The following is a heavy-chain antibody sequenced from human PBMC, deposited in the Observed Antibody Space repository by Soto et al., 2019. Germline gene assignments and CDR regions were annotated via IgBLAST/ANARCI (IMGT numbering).Heavy chain of an antibody. Sequence: GGPRLSCAASGFTFSSYAMTWVRQAPGRGLEWVSAISGSGSPTYYADSVKGRFTISRDNSKNTLYLQMNSLRADDTAVYYCARDMSGGTYNYYYGMDVWGQGTTVTVSS. CDR1: GFTFSSYA. V-gene: IGHV3-23*01. J-gene: IGHJ6*02. CDR3: ARDMSGGTYNYYYGMDV. CDR2: ISGSGSPT. D-gene: IGHD1-26*01.